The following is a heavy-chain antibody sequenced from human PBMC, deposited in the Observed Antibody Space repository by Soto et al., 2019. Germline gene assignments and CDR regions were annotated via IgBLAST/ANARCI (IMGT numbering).Heavy chain of an antibody. D-gene: IGHD2-2*01. CDR2: IFHSGKI. V-gene: IGHV4-38-2*02. J-gene: IGHJ5*02. Sequence: SETLSLTCAVSGYSISSGYYWGWIRQPPGKGLEWIGSIFHSGKIFYNPSPKSRVAISVDTSKNHFSLKLTSVTAADAAVYYCARDSVNIVVVPAATNWFDPWGRGTLVTVSS. CDR1: GYSISSGYY. CDR3: ARDSVNIVVVPAATNWFDP.